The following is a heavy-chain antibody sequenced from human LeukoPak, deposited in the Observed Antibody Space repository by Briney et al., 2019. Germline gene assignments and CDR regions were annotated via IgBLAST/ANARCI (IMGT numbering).Heavy chain of an antibody. D-gene: IGHD3/OR15-3a*01. J-gene: IGHJ5*02. Sequence: GGSLRLSCAVSGFRFSDYYMSWVRQAPGKGLERVGLIRDSGEVFYADFVRGRFAISRDESENTLYLQMNSLRVEDTAVYFCARDRAALQDWVEFDPWGQGTPVIVSS. CDR3: ARDRAALQDWVEFDP. CDR2: IRDSGEV. V-gene: IGHV3-66*03. CDR1: GFRFSDYY.